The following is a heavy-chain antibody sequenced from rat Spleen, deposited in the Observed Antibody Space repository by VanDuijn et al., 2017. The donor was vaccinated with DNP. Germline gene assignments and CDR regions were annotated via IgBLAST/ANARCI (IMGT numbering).Heavy chain of an antibody. V-gene: IGHV2S12*01. Sequence: QVQLKELGPGLVQPSQTLSLTCTVSGFSLTRYGVSWVRQFPGKGLEWVAAISSGGSSYFNPLLTSRLSIRRDTSKSQVFLKMNSLQTEDTATYYCARSYSGYKAYFDFWGQGVVVTVSS. J-gene: IGHJ2*01. CDR3: ARSYSGYKAYFDF. CDR1: GFSLTRYG. D-gene: IGHD1-9*01. CDR2: ISSGGSS.